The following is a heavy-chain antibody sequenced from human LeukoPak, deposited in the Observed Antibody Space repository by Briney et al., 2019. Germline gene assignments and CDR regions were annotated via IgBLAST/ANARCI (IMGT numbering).Heavy chain of an antibody. CDR3: AKRLWFGEYFDY. J-gene: IGHJ4*02. CDR2: ISGSGGST. D-gene: IGHD3-10*01. CDR1: GFTFSSYA. Sequence: GGSLRLSCAASGFTFSSYAMSWVRQAPGKGLEWVSAISGSGGSTYYADSVKGRFTISRDNSKNTLYLQMNSLRAEDTAVYCCAKRLWFGEYFDYWGQGTLVTVSS. V-gene: IGHV3-23*01.